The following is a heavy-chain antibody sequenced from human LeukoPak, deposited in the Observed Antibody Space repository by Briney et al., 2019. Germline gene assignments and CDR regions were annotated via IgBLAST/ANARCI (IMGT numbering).Heavy chain of an antibody. V-gene: IGHV6-1*01. CDR3: ARDVDYCGMDV. Sequence: SQTLSLTCAISGDSVSSNSAAWNWIRQSPSGGLEWLGRTYYRFKWYNDYAVSVRSRITVNPDTSKNQFSLQLNSVTPEDTAVYYCARDVDYCGMDVWGQGTTVTVSS. CDR2: TYYRFKWYN. J-gene: IGHJ6*02. D-gene: IGHD2-15*01. CDR1: GDSVSSNSAA.